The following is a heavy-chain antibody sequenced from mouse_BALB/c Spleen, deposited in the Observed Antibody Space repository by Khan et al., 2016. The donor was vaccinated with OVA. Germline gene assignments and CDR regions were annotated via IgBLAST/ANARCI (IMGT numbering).Heavy chain of an antibody. CDR3: ATSYYYGYYFDY. CDR1: GFTFSSYG. D-gene: IGHD1-1*01. J-gene: IGHJ2*01. CDR2: ISGDTSNI. V-gene: IGHV5-17*02. Sequence: EVELVESGGGLVQPGGSRKLSCAASGFTFSSYGMHWVRQAPEKGLEWVAYISGDTSNIYYADTVKGRFTISRDKPKNTLFLQMNNLMSEDTAMYYCATSYYYGYYFDYWGPGTTLTVSS.